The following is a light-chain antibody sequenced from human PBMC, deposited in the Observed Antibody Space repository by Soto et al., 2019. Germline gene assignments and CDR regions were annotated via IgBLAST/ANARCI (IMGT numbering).Light chain of an antibody. CDR3: CSYGGNFYV. J-gene: IGLJ1*01. CDR2: DVS. Sequence: QSVLTQPRSVSGYPGQSVTISCTGTSGDVGGYDFVSWYQHHPGKVPKLMIFDVSKRPSGVPDRFSGSKSGSTASLTISGLQAEDEADYYCCSYGGNFYVVGTGTKVTV. CDR1: SGDVGGYDF. V-gene: IGLV2-11*01.